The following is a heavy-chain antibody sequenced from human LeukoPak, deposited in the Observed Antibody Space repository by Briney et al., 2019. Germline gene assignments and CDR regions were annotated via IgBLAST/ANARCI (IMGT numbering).Heavy chain of an antibody. Sequence: ASETLSLTCTVSGGSISIGGYYWSWIRQHPGKGLEWIGYSYYSGSTYHNPSLKSRVTISVDTSKNQFSLKLSSVTAADMAVYYCARGVRSIGYYFDYWGQGTLVTVSS. CDR1: GGSISIGGYY. CDR2: SYYSGST. D-gene: IGHD4-17*01. V-gene: IGHV4-31*03. J-gene: IGHJ4*02. CDR3: ARGVRSIGYYFDY.